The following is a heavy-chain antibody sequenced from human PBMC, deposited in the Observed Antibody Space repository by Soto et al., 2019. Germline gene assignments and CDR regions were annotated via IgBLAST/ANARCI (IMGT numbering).Heavy chain of an antibody. Sequence: SETLSLTCTVSGGSISSGGYYWSWIRQHPGKGLEWIGYIYYSGSTYYNPSLKSRVTISVDTSKNQFSLKLSSVTAADTAVYYCARPSQSTVTTLDYWGQGTLVTVSS. CDR1: GGSISSGGYY. CDR2: IYYSGST. D-gene: IGHD4-17*01. CDR3: ARPSQSTVTTLDY. J-gene: IGHJ4*02. V-gene: IGHV4-31*03.